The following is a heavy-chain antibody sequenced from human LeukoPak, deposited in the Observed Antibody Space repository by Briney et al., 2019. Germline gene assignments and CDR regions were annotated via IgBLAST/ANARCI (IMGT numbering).Heavy chain of an antibody. CDR3: ARDYKTLLWFGESQGSYYYMDV. CDR2: ISSSSSYI. J-gene: IGHJ6*03. V-gene: IGHV3-21*01. Sequence: GGYLRLSCAASGFTFSSYSMNWVRQAPGKGLEWVSSISSSSSYIYYADSVKGRFTISRDNAKNSLYLQMNSLRAEDTAVYYCARDYKTLLWFGESQGSYYYMDVWGKGTTVTVSS. D-gene: IGHD3-10*01. CDR1: GFTFSSYS.